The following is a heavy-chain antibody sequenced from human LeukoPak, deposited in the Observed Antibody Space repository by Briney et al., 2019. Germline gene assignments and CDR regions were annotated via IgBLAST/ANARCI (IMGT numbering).Heavy chain of an antibody. V-gene: IGHV3-23*01. D-gene: IGHD2-15*01. Sequence: PGGSLRLSCAASGFTFSTYAISWVRQAPGKGLEWVSPISGSGDNSYYADYVKGRFTISRDNSQNTLYLQMNSLRAEDTAVYLCAKSPLEYCSSGSCYLYFDNWGQGSLVTVSS. CDR1: GFTFSTYA. CDR3: AKSPLEYCSSGSCYLYFDN. CDR2: ISGSGDNS. J-gene: IGHJ4*02.